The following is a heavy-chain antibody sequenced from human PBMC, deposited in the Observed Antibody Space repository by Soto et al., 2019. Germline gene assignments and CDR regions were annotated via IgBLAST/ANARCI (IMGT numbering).Heavy chain of an antibody. CDR3: ARERPDGARLDP. J-gene: IGHJ5*02. D-gene: IGHD6-6*01. V-gene: IGHV4-30-4*01. CDR1: GGSISSGYYY. CDR2: IYYSGST. Sequence: SETLSLTCPVSGGSISSGYYYWSWIRQPPGKGLEWIGYIYYSGSTYYNPSLKSRVTISVDTSKNQFSLKLSSVTAADTAVYYCARERPDGARLDPWGQGTLVTVSS.